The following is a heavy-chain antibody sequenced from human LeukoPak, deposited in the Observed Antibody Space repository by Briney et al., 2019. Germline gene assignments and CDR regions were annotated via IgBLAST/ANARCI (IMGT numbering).Heavy chain of an antibody. Sequence: ASVKVSCKASGGTFSNSAINWVRQAPGQGLEWMGGIIPIFDTANYAQKFQGRVTITADKSTYTDYMELSSMRSEDTAMYYCARVRSSDWFDPWGQGTLVTVSS. V-gene: IGHV1-69*06. D-gene: IGHD6-19*01. J-gene: IGHJ5*02. CDR3: ARVRSSDWFDP. CDR2: IIPIFDTA. CDR1: GGTFSNSA.